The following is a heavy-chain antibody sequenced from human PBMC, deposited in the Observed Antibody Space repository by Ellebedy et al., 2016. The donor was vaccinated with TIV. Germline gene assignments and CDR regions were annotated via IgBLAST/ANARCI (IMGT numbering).Heavy chain of an antibody. Sequence: GESLKISCAASGFTFSSYAMSWVRQAPGKGLEWVSAISGSGGSTYYADSVKGRFTISRDNSKNTLFLQMNSLRAEDTAVYYCARDNGNDYGDPLGGMDYWGQGTLVTVSS. V-gene: IGHV3-23*01. CDR3: ARDNGNDYGDPLGGMDY. D-gene: IGHD4-17*01. J-gene: IGHJ4*02. CDR2: ISGSGGST. CDR1: GFTFSSYA.